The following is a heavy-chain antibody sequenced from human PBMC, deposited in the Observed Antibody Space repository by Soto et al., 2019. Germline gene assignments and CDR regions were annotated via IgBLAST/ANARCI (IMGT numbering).Heavy chain of an antibody. CDR2: TYYRSKWYN. V-gene: IGHV6-1*01. Sequence: TLSITCAICVDSVSSNRAASGWSRQAPSRGLEWLGRTYYRSKWYNDYAVSVKSRITINPDTSKNQYSLQLNSVTPEDTAVYYCAREVAGTKRDLNWFDPWGQGTLVTVSS. CDR1: VDSVSSNRAA. CDR3: AREVAGTKRDLNWFDP. D-gene: IGHD6-19*01. J-gene: IGHJ5*02.